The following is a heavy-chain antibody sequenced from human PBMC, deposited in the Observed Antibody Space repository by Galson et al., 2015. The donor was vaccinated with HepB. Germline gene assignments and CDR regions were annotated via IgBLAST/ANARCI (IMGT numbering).Heavy chain of an antibody. Sequence: ETLSLTCTVSGGSINSSSYYWGWIRQPPGKGLEWIGNIHYSGSTYYNPSLKSRVTISVDTSKNQFSLKLSSVTAADTAVYYCARFAPYRRPEGPFDYWGQGTLVVVSS. V-gene: IGHV4-39*07. J-gene: IGHJ4*02. CDR2: IHYSGST. CDR1: GGSINSSSYY. D-gene: IGHD3-16*02. CDR3: ARFAPYRRPEGPFDY.